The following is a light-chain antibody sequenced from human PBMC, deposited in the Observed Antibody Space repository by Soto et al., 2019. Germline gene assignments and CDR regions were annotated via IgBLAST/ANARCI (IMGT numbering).Light chain of an antibody. CDR3: QQYNSFSWT. Sequence: DIQMNQSPSSLSASVGDRVTITCRASQSISSWLAWYQQKPGKAPKLLIYKASSLESGAPSRFSGSGSGAEFTLTISSLQPDDFATYYCQQYNSFSWTFGQGTKVEIK. V-gene: IGKV1-5*03. CDR1: QSISSW. J-gene: IGKJ1*01. CDR2: KAS.